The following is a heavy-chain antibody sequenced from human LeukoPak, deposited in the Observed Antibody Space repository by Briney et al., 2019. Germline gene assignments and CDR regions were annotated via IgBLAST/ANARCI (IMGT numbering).Heavy chain of an antibody. Sequence: GGSLRLSCAASGFTFSTYNMNWVRRAPGKGLEWVSYISSSSNTIYYADSVKGRFTISRDNAKNSLCLQMNSLRAEDTAVYYCARDNWGSGRTNAGFDYWGQGILVTVSS. V-gene: IGHV3-48*01. D-gene: IGHD7-27*01. CDR1: GFTFSTYN. CDR2: ISSSSNTI. J-gene: IGHJ4*02. CDR3: ARDNWGSGRTNAGFDY.